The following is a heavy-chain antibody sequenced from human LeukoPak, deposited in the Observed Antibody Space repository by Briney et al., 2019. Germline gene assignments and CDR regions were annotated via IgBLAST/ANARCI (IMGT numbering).Heavy chain of an antibody. CDR3: ARAFCTGGSCFKDY. J-gene: IGHJ4*02. Sequence: PGGSLRLSCAASGLTFSDFTLHWVRQSPGKGLEWLAYISYNGGVQYYADSVKGRFSISRDNSNNTLYLQLNSLRTDDTAVYYCARAFCTGGSCFKDYWGQGTLVTVSS. D-gene: IGHD2-8*02. CDR1: GLTFSDFT. CDR2: ISYNGGVQ. V-gene: IGHV3-30-3*01.